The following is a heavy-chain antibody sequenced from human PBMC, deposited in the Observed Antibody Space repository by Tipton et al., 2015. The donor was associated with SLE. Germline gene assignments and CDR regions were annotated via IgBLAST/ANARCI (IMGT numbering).Heavy chain of an antibody. J-gene: IGHJ4*02. V-gene: IGHV4-28*02. CDR1: VYSISSSHW. CDR3: ARGLTMIVVVTLDY. CDR2: IYYGGTI. Sequence: TLSLTCSVSVYSISSSHWWGWIRQPPGKGLEWIGHIYYGGTIYYNPSLKSRVTMSIDTSKNQFSLKLSSVTAADTAVYYCARGLTMIVVVTLDYWGQGTLVTVSS. D-gene: IGHD3-22*01.